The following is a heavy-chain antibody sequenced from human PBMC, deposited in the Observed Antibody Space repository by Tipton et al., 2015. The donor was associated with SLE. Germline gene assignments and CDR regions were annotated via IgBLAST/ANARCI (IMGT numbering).Heavy chain of an antibody. D-gene: IGHD1-26*01. V-gene: IGHV1-3*01. J-gene: IGHJ4*02. CDR1: GYTFTSYA. CDR3: ARDGELLPFDY. CDR2: INAGNGNT. Sequence: QLVQSGPEVKKPGASVKVSCKASGYTFTSYAMHWVRQDPGQRLEWMGWINAGNGNTKYSQKFQGRVTITRDTSASTAYMELSSLRSEDTAVYYCARDGELLPFDYWGQGTLVTVSS.